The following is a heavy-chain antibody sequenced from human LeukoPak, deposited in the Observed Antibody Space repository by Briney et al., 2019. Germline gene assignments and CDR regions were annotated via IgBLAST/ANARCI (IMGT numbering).Heavy chain of an antibody. J-gene: IGHJ5*02. Sequence: SGGSLRPSCAASGFTLSSYSMNWVRQAPGKGLEWVSSISSSSSYIYYADSVKGRFTISRDNAKNSLYLQMNSLRAEDTAVYYCARGEYSSSAWFDPWGHGTLVTVSS. CDR3: ARGEYSSSAWFDP. CDR1: GFTLSSYS. D-gene: IGHD6-6*01. V-gene: IGHV3-21*01. CDR2: ISSSSSYI.